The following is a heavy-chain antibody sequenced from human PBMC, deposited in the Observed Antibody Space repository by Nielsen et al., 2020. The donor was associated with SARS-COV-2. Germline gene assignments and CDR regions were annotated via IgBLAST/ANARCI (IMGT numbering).Heavy chain of an antibody. D-gene: IGHD3-10*01. J-gene: IGHJ4*02. CDR1: GGTFSSYA. Sequence: SVKVSCKASGGTFSSYAISWVRQAPGQGLEWMGGIIPIFGTANYAQKFQGRVTITADESTSIAYMELSSLRSEDTAVYYCARAGWFGELGPGYWGQGTLVTVSS. CDR3: ARAGWFGELGPGY. CDR2: IIPIFGTA. V-gene: IGHV1-69*13.